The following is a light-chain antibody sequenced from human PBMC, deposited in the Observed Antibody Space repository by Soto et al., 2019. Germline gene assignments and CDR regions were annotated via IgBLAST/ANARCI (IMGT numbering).Light chain of an antibody. V-gene: IGKV3-20*01. CDR2: AAS. CDR1: QSVSSSS. CDR3: QMYGTSPGFT. Sequence: EVVLTQSPGTLSLSPGDRVTLSCRASQSVSSSSLAWYQQKPGQAPRLLLYAASSRATGIPDRFSGSGSGTDFALTISRLEPEDFAVYYCQMYGTSPGFTFGPGTKVDIK. J-gene: IGKJ3*01.